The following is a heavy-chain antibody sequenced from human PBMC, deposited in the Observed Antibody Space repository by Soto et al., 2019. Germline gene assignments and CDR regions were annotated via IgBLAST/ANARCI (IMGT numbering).Heavy chain of an antibody. J-gene: IGHJ4*02. D-gene: IGHD6-13*01. V-gene: IGHV3-23*01. Sequence: GGSLRLSCAASGFTFSTYAMSWVRQAPGKGLEWVSAISGSGDGAYYAASVKGRFTISRDNSKNTLYLQMNSLRAEDTAVYYCAKEASISWTYYFDYWGQGTLVTVSS. CDR1: GFTFSTYA. CDR3: AKEASISWTYYFDY. CDR2: ISGSGDGA.